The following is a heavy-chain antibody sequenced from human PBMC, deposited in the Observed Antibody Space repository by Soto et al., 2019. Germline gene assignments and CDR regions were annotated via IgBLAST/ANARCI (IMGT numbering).Heavy chain of an antibody. J-gene: IGHJ6*02. V-gene: IGHV3-23*01. CDR3: AKSYGSGARPYYYYYYGMDV. Sequence: GGSLRLSCAASGFTFSSYAMSWVRQAPGKGLEWVSAISGSGGSTYYADSVKGRFTISRDHSKNTLYLQMNSLRAEDTAVYYCAKSYGSGARPYYYYYYGMDVWGQGTTVTVSS. CDR1: GFTFSSYA. D-gene: IGHD3-10*01. CDR2: ISGSGGST.